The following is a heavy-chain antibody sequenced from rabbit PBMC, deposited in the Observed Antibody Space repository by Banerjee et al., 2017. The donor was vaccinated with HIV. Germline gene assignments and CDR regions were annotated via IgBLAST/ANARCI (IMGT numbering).Heavy chain of an antibody. CDR3: VRDGYAGYAGYGYATRVNL. J-gene: IGHJ4*01. V-gene: IGHV1S40*01. D-gene: IGHD6-1*01. Sequence: QSLEESGGDLVQPEGSLTLTCTASGFSFSSRYYMWWVRQAPGKGLELIACIYTISASTYYASWVNGRFTISSHNAQNTLYLQLNSLTAADTATYFCVRDGYAGYAGYGYATRVNLWGPGTLVTVS. CDR2: IYTISAST. CDR1: GFSFSSRYY.